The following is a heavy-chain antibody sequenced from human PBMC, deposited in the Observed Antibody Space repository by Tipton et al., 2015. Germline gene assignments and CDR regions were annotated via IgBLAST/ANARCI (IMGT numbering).Heavy chain of an antibody. Sequence: PGLVKPSQTLSLTCAISGDSVSSNSDAWNWIRQSPSRGLEWLGRTYYRSKWYYEYSISVKSRVTVTPDTSKNQFSLHLNSVTPEDTAVYYCTREPAYDYGMDVWGQGTTVTVSS. CDR2: TYYRSKWYY. D-gene: IGHD6-25*01. CDR3: TREPAYDYGMDV. CDR1: GDSVSSNSDA. V-gene: IGHV6-1*01. J-gene: IGHJ6*02.